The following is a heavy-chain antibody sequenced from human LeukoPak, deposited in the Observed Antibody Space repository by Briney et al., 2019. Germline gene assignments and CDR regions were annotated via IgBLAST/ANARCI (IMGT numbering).Heavy chain of an antibody. CDR2: ISPGGGTT. CDR3: TKVRSGSSNWALRVFDY. CDR1: GFTFSNEA. Sequence: GGSLRLSCAVSGFTFSNEAMGWVRQLRGGGLEWVSTISPGGGTTYYAESMKGRFTISRDNSKSTLYLEMTSLRVEDTAVYYCTKVRSGSSNWALRVFDYWGQGVLVTVSS. J-gene: IGHJ4*02. V-gene: IGHV3-23*01. D-gene: IGHD4-11*01.